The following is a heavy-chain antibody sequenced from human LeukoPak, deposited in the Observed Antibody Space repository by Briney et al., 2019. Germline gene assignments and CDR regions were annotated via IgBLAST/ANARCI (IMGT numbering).Heavy chain of an antibody. D-gene: IGHD2-2*01. CDR1: GSTFTGYY. CDR3: ARESTSLRSWFDP. CDR2: INPNSGGT. Sequence: ASVKVSCKASGSTFTGYYMHWVRQAPGQGLEWMGWINPNSGGTNYAQKFQGRVTMTRDTSISTAYMELSRLRSDDTAVYYCARESTSLRSWFDPWGQGTLVTVSS. V-gene: IGHV1-2*02. J-gene: IGHJ5*02.